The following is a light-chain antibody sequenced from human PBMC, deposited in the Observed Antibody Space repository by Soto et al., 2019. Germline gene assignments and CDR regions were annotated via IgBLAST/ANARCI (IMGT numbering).Light chain of an antibody. J-gene: IGLJ1*01. CDR3: NSYTSTSTPYV. V-gene: IGLV2-14*01. Sequence: TQPASVSWSPGQSITISCAGTSSDVGRYTYVSWYQQHPGKAPKLIIYDVYNRPSGVSTRFSGSKSGNTASLTISGLQAEDEADYYCNSYTSTSTPYVFGGGTKVTVL. CDR2: DVY. CDR1: SSDVGRYTY.